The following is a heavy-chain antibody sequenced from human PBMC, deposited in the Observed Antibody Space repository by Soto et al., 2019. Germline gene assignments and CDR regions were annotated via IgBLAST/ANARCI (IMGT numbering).Heavy chain of an antibody. V-gene: IGHV3-30*18. CDR2: ISYDGSEK. D-gene: IGHD3-16*02. Sequence: LSXAASGFKFSFFAMHWVRQAPGKGLEWVAVISYDGSEKYXADSVKGRFSISRDNSKNTLTLQMNSLRPDDTAVYFCAKALGELSPESYDYWGQGTLITVSS. CDR1: GFKFSFFA. CDR3: AKALGELSPESYDY. J-gene: IGHJ4*02.